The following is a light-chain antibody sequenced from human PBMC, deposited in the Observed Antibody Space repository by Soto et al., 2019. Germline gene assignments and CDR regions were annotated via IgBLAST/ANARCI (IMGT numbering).Light chain of an antibody. V-gene: IGKV1-8*01. CDR2: AAS. CDR3: QQYYSYPFT. CDR1: QGISSY. Sequence: AIRMTQSPSSFSASTGDRVTITCRASQGISSYLAWYQQKPGKAPKLLIYAASTLQSGVRSRFSRSGSGTDCTLTISCLQSEECATYYCQQYYSYPFTFGPGTKVDIK. J-gene: IGKJ3*01.